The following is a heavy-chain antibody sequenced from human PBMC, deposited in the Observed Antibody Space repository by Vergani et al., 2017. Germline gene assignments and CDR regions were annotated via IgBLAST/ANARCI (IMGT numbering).Heavy chain of an antibody. CDR1: GFSFTTYA. J-gene: IGHJ5*01. Sequence: EVQLLESGGDLVQPGGSLRLSCAASGFSFTTYAMSWVRQAPGKGLEWVSTISGGGDTNHYADSVKGRFTISRDNYKSTLYLQIKSLRAEDTAVYYCAKGDRLEARDNWFDSWGQGSQVTVSS. CDR3: AKGDRLEARDNWFDS. D-gene: IGHD6-6*01. V-gene: IGHV3-23*01. CDR2: ISGGGDTN.